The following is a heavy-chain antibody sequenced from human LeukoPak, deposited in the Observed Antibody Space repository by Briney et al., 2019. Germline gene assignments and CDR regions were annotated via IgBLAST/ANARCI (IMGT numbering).Heavy chain of an antibody. CDR1: GGSISSYY. J-gene: IGHJ5*02. Sequence: SETLSLTCTVSGGSISSYYWSWIRQPPGKGLEWIGYIYYSGSTNYNPSLKSRVTISVDTSKNQFSLKLSSVTAADTAVYYCARVVAVAGTGWFDPWGQGTLVTVSS. CDR2: IYYSGST. V-gene: IGHV4-59*08. CDR3: ARVVAVAGTGWFDP. D-gene: IGHD6-19*01.